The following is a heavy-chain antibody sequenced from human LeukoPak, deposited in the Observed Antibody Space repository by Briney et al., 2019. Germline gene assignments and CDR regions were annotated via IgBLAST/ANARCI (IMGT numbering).Heavy chain of an antibody. CDR2: IYYSGST. V-gene: IGHV4-59*01. CDR3: ARVEVEYYDSRGYYQDYYYYYMGV. J-gene: IGHJ6*03. D-gene: IGHD3-22*01. Sequence: TSEALSLTCTVSGGSISSYYWSWIRQPPGKGLEWIGHIYYSGSTNYNPSLKSRVTISVDTSKNQFSLKLSSVTAADTAVYYCARVEVEYYDSRGYYQDYYYYYMGVWGKGTTVSVSS. CDR1: GGSISSYY.